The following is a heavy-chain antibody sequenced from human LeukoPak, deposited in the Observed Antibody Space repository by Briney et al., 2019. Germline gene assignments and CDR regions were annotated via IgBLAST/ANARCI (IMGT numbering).Heavy chain of an antibody. V-gene: IGHV1-69*05. CDR3: ARLAGVPAADPTYYYMDV. J-gene: IGHJ6*03. CDR1: GGSFNSNV. Sequence: SVKVSCKASGGSFNSNVFSWVRQAPGQGLEWMGGIVPIFGKTKYAQKFQGRVTFFTDESTSTAYMELSSLRSEDTAVYYCARLAGVPAADPTYYYMDVWGKGTTVTVSS. D-gene: IGHD2-2*01. CDR2: IVPIFGKT.